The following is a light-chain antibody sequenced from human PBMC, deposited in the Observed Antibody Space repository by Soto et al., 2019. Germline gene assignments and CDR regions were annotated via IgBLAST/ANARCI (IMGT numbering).Light chain of an antibody. CDR2: KAS. V-gene: IGKV1-5*03. J-gene: IGKJ3*01. Sequence: IQMTKSPSTLSASVGDRVTITCLASQSISSWLAWYQQKPGKAPKLLIYKASSLESGVPSRFSGSGSGTEFTLTISSLQPDHFATYYCQHYNSYSQTFGPGTKVDIK. CDR1: QSISSW. CDR3: QHYNSYSQT.